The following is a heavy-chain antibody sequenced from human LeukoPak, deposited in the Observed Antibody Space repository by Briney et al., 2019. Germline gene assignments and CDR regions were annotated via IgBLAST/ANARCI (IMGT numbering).Heavy chain of an antibody. V-gene: IGHV1-18*01. CDR2: ISAYNGNT. CDR1: GYTFTSYG. D-gene: IGHD2-8*01. CDR3: ARVWVLGYCTNGVCPEGMWFDP. Sequence: GASVKVSCKASGYTFTSYGISWVRQAPGQGLEWMGWISAYNGNTNYAQKLQGRVTMTTDTSTSTAYMELRSLRSDDTAVYYCARVWVLGYCTNGVCPEGMWFDPWGQGTLVTVSS. J-gene: IGHJ5*02.